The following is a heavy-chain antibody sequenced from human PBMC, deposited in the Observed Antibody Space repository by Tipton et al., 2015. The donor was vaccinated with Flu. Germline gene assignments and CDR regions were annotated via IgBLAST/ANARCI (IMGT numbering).Heavy chain of an antibody. CDR3: ARVSQQLLKDYFDF. CDR2: VYDSESI. Sequence: TLSLTCTVSGDSIRSYYWSWIRQSPGKGLEWIGYVYDSESINYNPSLKSRVAISVDTSKTQFSLKLRSVTAADTAVYYCARVSQQLLKDYFDFWGQGTLVTVSS. V-gene: IGHV4-59*08. CDR1: GDSIRSYY. D-gene: IGHD6-13*01. J-gene: IGHJ4*02.